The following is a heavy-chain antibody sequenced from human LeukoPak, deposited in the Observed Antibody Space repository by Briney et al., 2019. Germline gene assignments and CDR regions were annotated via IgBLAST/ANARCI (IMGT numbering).Heavy chain of an antibody. D-gene: IGHD5-24*01. Sequence: GESLKISCKGSGYSFTSYWIGWVRQMPGKGLEWMGIIYPGDSDTRYSPSFQGQVTISADKSIGTAYLQWSSLKASDTAMYYCARHRGDGYNAVDNDYWGQGTLVTVSS. CDR2: IYPGDSDT. V-gene: IGHV5-51*01. CDR3: ARHRGDGYNAVDNDY. CDR1: GYSFTSYW. J-gene: IGHJ4*02.